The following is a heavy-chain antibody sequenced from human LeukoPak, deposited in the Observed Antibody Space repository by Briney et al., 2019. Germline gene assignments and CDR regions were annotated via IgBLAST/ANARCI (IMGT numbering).Heavy chain of an antibody. CDR3: ARSAFYGSGSYYDY. D-gene: IGHD3-10*01. CDR1: GGTFSSYA. CDR2: IIPIFGTA. Sequence: SVKVSCKASGGTFSSYAISWVRQAPGQGLEWMGGIIPIFGTANYAQKFQGRVTITTDESTSTAYMELSSLRSQDTAVYYCARSAFYGSGSYYDYWGQGTLVTVSS. V-gene: IGHV1-69*05. J-gene: IGHJ4*02.